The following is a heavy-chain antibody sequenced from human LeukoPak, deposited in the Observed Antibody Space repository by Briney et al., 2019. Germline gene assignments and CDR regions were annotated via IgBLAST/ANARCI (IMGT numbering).Heavy chain of an antibody. J-gene: IGHJ6*02. Sequence: GGSLRLSCAASGFTFSSYWMSWVRQAPGKGLEWVANIKQDGSEKYYVDSVKGRFTISRDNAKNSLYLQMNSLRAEDTAVYYCARIGYDFWSGYYGYYYGMDVWGQGTTVTVSS. CDR2: IKQDGSEK. CDR3: ARIGYDFWSGYYGYYYGMDV. D-gene: IGHD3-3*01. CDR1: GFTFSSYW. V-gene: IGHV3-7*03.